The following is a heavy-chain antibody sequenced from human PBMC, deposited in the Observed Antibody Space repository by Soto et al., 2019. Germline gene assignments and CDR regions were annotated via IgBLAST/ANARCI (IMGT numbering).Heavy chain of an antibody. J-gene: IGHJ6*02. CDR3: TRDSVKLEWSGPLSDYYYYYGMDV. CDR2: IRSKAYGGTT. Sequence: PGGSLRLSCTASGFTFGDYAMSWVRQAPGKGLEWVGFIRSKAYGGTTEYAASVKGRFTISRDDSKSIAYLQMNSLKTEDTAVYYCTRDSVKLEWSGPLSDYYYYYGMDVWGQGTTVTVSS. D-gene: IGHD3-3*01. CDR1: GFTFGDYA. V-gene: IGHV3-49*04.